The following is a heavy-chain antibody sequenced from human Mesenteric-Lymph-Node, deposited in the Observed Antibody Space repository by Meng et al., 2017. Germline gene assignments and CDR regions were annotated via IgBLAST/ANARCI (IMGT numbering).Heavy chain of an antibody. J-gene: IGHJ4*02. Sequence: GGSLRLSCAASGFTFSSYAMHWVRQAPGKGLEWVAVISYDGSNKYYADSVRGRFTISRDNSMSALYLQMNSLTAEDTAVFYCVREEYNKCHFDYWGQGTLVTVSS. V-gene: IGHV3-30*01. CDR3: VREEYNKCHFDY. D-gene: IGHD5-24*01. CDR1: GFTFSSYA. CDR2: ISYDGSNK.